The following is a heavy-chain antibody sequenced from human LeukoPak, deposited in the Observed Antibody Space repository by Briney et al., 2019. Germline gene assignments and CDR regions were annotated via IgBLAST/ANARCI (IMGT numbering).Heavy chain of an antibody. CDR2: IIPIFGTA. CDR1: GGTFSSYA. D-gene: IGHD5-18*01. V-gene: IGHV1-69*05. J-gene: IGHJ5*02. Sequence: GASVKVSCKASGGTFSSYAISWVRQAPGQGLEWMGGIIPIFGTANYARKFQGRVTITTDESTSTAYMELSSLRSEDTAVYYCARGNTAMPYNWFDPWGQGTLVTVSS. CDR3: ARGNTAMPYNWFDP.